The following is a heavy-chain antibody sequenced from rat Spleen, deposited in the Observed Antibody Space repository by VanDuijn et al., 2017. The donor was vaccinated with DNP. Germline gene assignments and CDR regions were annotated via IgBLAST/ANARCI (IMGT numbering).Heavy chain of an antibody. D-gene: IGHD1-5*01. J-gene: IGHJ1*01. CDR3: AMVRLSTGWYFDF. CDR1: GFSLTANG. CDR2: IWSGGGT. Sequence: QVQLKESGPGLVQPSQTLSLTCSVSGFSLTANGVGWVRQSPGKGLEWVGTIWSGGGTFYNSALKSRLRISRDTSKSQVFLTMNSLQTEDTAVFFCAMVRLSTGWYFDFWGPGTMVTVSS. V-gene: IGHV2S8*01.